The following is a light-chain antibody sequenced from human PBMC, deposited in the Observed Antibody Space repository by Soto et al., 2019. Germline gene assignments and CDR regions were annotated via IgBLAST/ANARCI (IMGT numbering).Light chain of an antibody. CDR1: QSISIW. Sequence: DIDMTQSPSTLSASVGDRVTITCRASQSISIWLAWYQQKPGRAPNLLIYGTSSLESGVPSRFSGRGSGTEFTLTISSLQPDDFAKYYCQHYNDYSWTFGQGTKVEIK. CDR2: GTS. J-gene: IGKJ1*01. V-gene: IGKV1-5*03. CDR3: QHYNDYSWT.